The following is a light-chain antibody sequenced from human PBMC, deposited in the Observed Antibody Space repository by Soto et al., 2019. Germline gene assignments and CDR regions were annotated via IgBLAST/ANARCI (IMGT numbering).Light chain of an antibody. CDR2: AAS. CDR3: QQIYSAPLT. J-gene: IGKJ4*01. Sequence: DIQMTQSPSALSASVGDRVTIPCRASQSITKYLNWYRQKPGKAPKRLIYAASSLQSGVPSRFSGSESETEFPLSISSLQPEDFAPYFCQQIYSAPLTFGGGTKVEI. V-gene: IGKV1-39*01. CDR1: QSITKY.